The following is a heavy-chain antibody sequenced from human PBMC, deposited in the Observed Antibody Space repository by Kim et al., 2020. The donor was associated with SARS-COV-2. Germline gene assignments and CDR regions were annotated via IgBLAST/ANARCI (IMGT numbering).Heavy chain of an antibody. CDR2: ISAYNGNT. J-gene: IGHJ3*02. V-gene: IGHV1-18*01. D-gene: IGHD6-13*01. Sequence: ASVKVSCKASGYTFTSYGISWVRQAPGQGLEWMGWISAYNGNTNYAQKLQGRVTMTTDTSTSTAYMELRSLRSDDTAVYYCARDHQRQQLVPGAFDIWGQGTMVTVSS. CDR1: GYTFTSYG. CDR3: ARDHQRQQLVPGAFDI.